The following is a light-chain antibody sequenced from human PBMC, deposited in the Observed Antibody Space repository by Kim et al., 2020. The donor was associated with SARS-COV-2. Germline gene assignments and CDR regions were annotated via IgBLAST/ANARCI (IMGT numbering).Light chain of an antibody. CDR1: NIGSKS. CDR3: QVWDSGVV. V-gene: IGLV3-21*04. J-gene: IGLJ2*01. Sequence: SYELTQPPSVSVAPGKTARITCGGNNIGSKSVHWYQQKPGQAPVLVIYYDSDRPSGIPERFSGSNSGNTATLTISRVEAGDEADYYCQVWDSGVVFGGGTKLT. CDR2: YDS.